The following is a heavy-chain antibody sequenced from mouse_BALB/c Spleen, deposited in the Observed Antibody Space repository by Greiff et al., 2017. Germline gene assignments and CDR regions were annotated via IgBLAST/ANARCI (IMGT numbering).Heavy chain of an antibody. Sequence: DVMLVESGGGLVQPGGSRKLSCAASGFTFSSFGMHWVRQAPEKGLEWVAYISSGSSTIYYADTVKGRFTISRDNPKNTLFLQMTSLRSEDTAMYYCARWYGNYVRAMDYWGQGTSVTVSS. CDR3: ARWYGNYVRAMDY. CDR2: ISSGSSTI. CDR1: GFTFSSFG. V-gene: IGHV5-17*02. D-gene: IGHD2-10*02. J-gene: IGHJ4*01.